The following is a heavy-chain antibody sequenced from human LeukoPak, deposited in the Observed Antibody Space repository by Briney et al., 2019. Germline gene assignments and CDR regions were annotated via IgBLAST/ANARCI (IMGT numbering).Heavy chain of an antibody. V-gene: IGHV1-69*04. D-gene: IGHD2-21*02. CDR2: IIPILGIA. Sequence: GASVKVSCKASGGTFSSYFISWVRQAPGQGLEWMGRIIPILGIANYAQKFQGRVTITAAKSTSTAYMELSSLRFEDTAVYYCARDAFTAYCGGDCYSWPYWYFDLWGRGTLVTVSS. CDR1: GGTFSSYF. J-gene: IGHJ2*01. CDR3: ARDAFTAYCGGDCYSWPYWYFDL.